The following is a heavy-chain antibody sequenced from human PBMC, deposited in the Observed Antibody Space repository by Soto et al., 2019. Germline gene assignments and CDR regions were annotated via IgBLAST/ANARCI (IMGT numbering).Heavy chain of an antibody. J-gene: IGHJ3*02. CDR3: AKDFLPQWFGMSDAFDI. V-gene: IGHV3-23*01. CDR2: ISGSGGST. D-gene: IGHD3-10*01. CDR1: GFTFSSYA. Sequence: GGSLRLSCAASGFTFSSYAMSWVHQAPGKGLEWVSAISGSGGSTYYADSVKGRFTISRDNSKNTLYLQMNSLRAEDTAVYYCAKDFLPQWFGMSDAFDIWGQGTMVTVSS.